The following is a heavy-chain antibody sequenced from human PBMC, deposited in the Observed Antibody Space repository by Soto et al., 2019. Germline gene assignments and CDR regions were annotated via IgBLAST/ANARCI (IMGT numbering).Heavy chain of an antibody. Sequence: QITLKESGPTLVKPTQTLTLTCTFSGFSVSTSGVGVGWIRQSPGKALEWLAIIYGDDYNLYSPSLRSRLTITKDTSKNQVVLTTTNMDPVDTATYYCAHRVRNGDGRFDYWGQGSLVTVSS. CDR3: AHRVRNGDGRFDY. J-gene: IGHJ4*02. CDR1: GFSVSTSGVG. V-gene: IGHV2-5*02. CDR2: IYGDDYN. D-gene: IGHD4-17*01.